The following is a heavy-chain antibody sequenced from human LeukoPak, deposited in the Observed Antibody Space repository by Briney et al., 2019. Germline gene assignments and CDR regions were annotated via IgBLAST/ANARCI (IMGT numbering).Heavy chain of an antibody. CDR3: ARDILTGYPHDY. CDR2: IKQDGSEK. CDR1: GFIFSSYW. V-gene: IGHV3-7*01. D-gene: IGHD3-9*01. J-gene: IGHJ4*02. Sequence: GGSLRLSCAASGFIFSSYWMSWVRQAPGKGLEWVANIKQDGSEKYYVDSVKGRFTISRDNAKNSLYLQMNSLRAEDTAVYYCARDILTGYPHDYWGQGTLVTVSS.